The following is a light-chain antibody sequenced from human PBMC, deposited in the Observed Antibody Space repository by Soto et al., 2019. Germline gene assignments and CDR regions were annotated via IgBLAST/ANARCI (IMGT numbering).Light chain of an antibody. V-gene: IGLV2-14*01. J-gene: IGLJ2*01. CDR2: EVT. CDR1: SSDVGGYNY. CDR3: SSYTSSSTLEVV. Sequence: QSVLTQPASVSGSPGQSITISCTGTSSDVGGYNYVSWYQQHPGKAPKLMIYEVTYRPSGVSNRFSGSRSGNTASLIISGLQAEDEADYYCSSYTSSSTLEVVFGGGTKLTVL.